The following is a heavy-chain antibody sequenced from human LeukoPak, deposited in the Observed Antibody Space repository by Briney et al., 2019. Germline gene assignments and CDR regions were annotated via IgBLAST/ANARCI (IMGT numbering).Heavy chain of an antibody. CDR2: VNPISGNT. J-gene: IGHJ4*02. D-gene: IGHD4-17*01. CDR1: GYTFTSYD. CDR3: ARGGFDYGFH. Sequence: GASAKVSCKASGYTFTSYDINWVRQATGQGLEWMGWVNPISGNTGYARKFQGRVTMTTNSSTNTAYMELRRLTLEDTAVYYCARGGFDYGFHWGQGSLVAVTS. V-gene: IGHV1-8*01.